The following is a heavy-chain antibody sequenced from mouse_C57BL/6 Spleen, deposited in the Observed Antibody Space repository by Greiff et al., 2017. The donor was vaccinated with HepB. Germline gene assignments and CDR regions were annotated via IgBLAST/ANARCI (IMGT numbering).Heavy chain of an antibody. CDR3: ARGPPMSYYGSSYYFDY. CDR1: GYTFTSYW. Sequence: QVQLQQSGAELVRPGSSVKLSCKASGYTFTSYWMHWVKQRPIQGLEWIGNIDPSDSETHYNQKFKDKATLTVDKSSSTAYMQLSSLTSEDSAVYYCARGPPMSYYGSSYYFDYWGQGTTLTVSS. D-gene: IGHD1-1*01. V-gene: IGHV1-52*01. CDR2: IDPSDSET. J-gene: IGHJ2*01.